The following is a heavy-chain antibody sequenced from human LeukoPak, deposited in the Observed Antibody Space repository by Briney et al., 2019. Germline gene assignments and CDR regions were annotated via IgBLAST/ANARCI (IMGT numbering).Heavy chain of an antibody. Sequence: GGSLRLSCAASGFTFSDYYMSWIRQAPGKGLEWVSYISGSHNYTSYAGSVKGRFTISRDNAKNSLYLQMNSLTAEDTAVYYCATSSPSLYYYASGSYSDYWGQGTLVTVSS. J-gene: IGHJ4*02. CDR1: GFTFSDYY. V-gene: IGHV3-11*03. CDR2: ISGSHNYT. CDR3: ATSSPSLYYYASGSYSDY. D-gene: IGHD3-10*01.